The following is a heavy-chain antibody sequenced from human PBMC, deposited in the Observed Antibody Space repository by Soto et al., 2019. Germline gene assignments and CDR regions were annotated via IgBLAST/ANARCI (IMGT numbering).Heavy chain of an antibody. CDR1: GFTFSSYE. CDR2: ISSSGSTI. Sequence: GALRLSCAASGFTFSSYEMNWVRQAPGKGLEWVSYISSSGSTIYYADSVKGRFTISRDNAKNSLYLQMNSLRAEDTAVYYCARDLVYSSSWYVQEAYYYGMDVWGQGTTVTVSS. CDR3: ARDLVYSSSWYVQEAYYYGMDV. J-gene: IGHJ6*02. D-gene: IGHD6-13*01. V-gene: IGHV3-48*03.